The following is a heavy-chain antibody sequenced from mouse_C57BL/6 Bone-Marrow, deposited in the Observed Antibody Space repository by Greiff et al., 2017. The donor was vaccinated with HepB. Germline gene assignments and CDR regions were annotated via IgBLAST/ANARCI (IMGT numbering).Heavy chain of an antibody. V-gene: IGHV1-52*01. CDR2: IDPSDSET. D-gene: IGHD2-4*01. J-gene: IGHJ2*01. CDR1: GYTFTSYW. CDR3: ARDYYDLLDY. Sequence: QVQLKQPGAELVRPGSSVKLSCKASGYTFTSYWMHWVKQRPIQGLEWIGNIDPSDSETHYNQKFKDKATLTVDKSSSTAYMQLSSLTSEDSAVYYCARDYYDLLDYWGQGTTLTVSS.